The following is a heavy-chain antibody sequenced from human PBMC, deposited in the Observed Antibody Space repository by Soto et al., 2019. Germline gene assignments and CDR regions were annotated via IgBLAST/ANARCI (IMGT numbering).Heavy chain of an antibody. J-gene: IGHJ6*03. CDR2: ISSSGSTI. CDR3: ARDDFETTVTSSYYYYYMDV. Sequence: GGSLRLSCAASGFTFSDYYMSWIRQAPGKGLEWVSYISSSGSTIYYADSVKGRFTISRDNAKNSLYLQMNSMSAEDTAVYYCARDDFETTVTSSYYYYYMDVWGKGTTVTVSS. D-gene: IGHD4-4*01. V-gene: IGHV3-11*01. CDR1: GFTFSDYY.